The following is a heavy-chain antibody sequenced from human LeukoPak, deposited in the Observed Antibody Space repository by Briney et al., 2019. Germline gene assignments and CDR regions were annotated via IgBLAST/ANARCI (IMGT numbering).Heavy chain of an antibody. V-gene: IGHV3-23*01. CDR1: RFTFSTYA. D-gene: IGHD1-26*01. Sequence: GGSLRLSCAASRFTFSTYALIWVRQAPGRGLDWVSTINGNGGNTYYADSVKGRFTISRDNSKNTVYLQMNSLRAEDTAIYYCANRNLWEVGVDCCVPWGQGTLVTVSS. CDR3: ANRNLWEVGVDCCVP. J-gene: IGHJ5*02. CDR2: INGNGGNT.